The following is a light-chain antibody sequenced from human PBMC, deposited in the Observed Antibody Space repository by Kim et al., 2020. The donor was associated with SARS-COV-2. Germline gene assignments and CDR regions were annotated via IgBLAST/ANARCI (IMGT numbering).Light chain of an antibody. J-gene: IGLJ2*01. CDR1: NSDVGRYNY. CDR3: SSFTSSNTRL. Sequence: GQSITISCTGDNSDVGRYNYVSWYQQHPGKAPKLLIDDVSSRPSGVSDRFSGSKSGNTASLTISGLQTEDEADYYCSSFTSSNTRLFGGGTQLTVL. CDR2: DVS. V-gene: IGLV2-14*03.